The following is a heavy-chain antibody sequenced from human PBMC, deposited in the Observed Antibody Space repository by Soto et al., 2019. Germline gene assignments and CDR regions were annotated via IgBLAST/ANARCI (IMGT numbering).Heavy chain of an antibody. J-gene: IGHJ3*02. CDR3: ARDRRTTVTTLAFDI. V-gene: IGHV1-69*06. Sequence: QVQLVQSGAEVKKPGSSVKVSCKASGGTFSSYAISWVRQAPGQGLEWMGGIIPIFCTANYAQKFQGRVKITADKSTSTAYMELSSLRSEDTAVYYCARDRRTTVTTLAFDIWGQGTMVTVSS. D-gene: IGHD4-17*01. CDR1: GGTFSSYA. CDR2: IIPIFCTA.